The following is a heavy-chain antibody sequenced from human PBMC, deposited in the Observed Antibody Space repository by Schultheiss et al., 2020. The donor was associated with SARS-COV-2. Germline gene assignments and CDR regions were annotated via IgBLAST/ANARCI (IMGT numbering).Heavy chain of an antibody. CDR3: ARAVGVDFVPGHFDY. D-gene: IGHD3/OR15-3a*01. V-gene: IGHV4-59*01. J-gene: IGHJ4*02. Sequence: SETLSLTCTVSGGSISSYYWSWIRQPPGKGLEWIGEINHSGSTNYNPSLKSRVTISVDTSKNQFSLKLSSVTAADTAVYYCARAVGVDFVPGHFDYWGQGTLVTVSS. CDR2: INHSGST. CDR1: GGSISSYY.